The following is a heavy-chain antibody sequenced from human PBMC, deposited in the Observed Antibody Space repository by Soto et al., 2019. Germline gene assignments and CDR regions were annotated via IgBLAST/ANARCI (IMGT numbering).Heavy chain of an antibody. Sequence: XSVKVSCEASVYTFTIYFIRWVRQSPGQGLEWMGGISAYNGHTNYAQKFQGRLTMTTEASTTTAYMELRGLRSDYTAVYYCTRRPAEYWNGSVARKDFDYWGQCSGVTVTS. CDR1: VYTFTIYF. J-gene: IGHJ4*02. V-gene: IGHV1-18*04. CDR3: TRRPAEYWNGSVARKDFDY. D-gene: IGHD3-3*01. CDR2: ISAYNGHT.